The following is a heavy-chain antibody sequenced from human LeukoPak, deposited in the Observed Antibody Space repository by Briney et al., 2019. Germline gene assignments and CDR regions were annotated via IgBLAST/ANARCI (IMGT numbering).Heavy chain of an antibody. V-gene: IGHV3-30*02. J-gene: IGHJ4*02. Sequence: GGSLRLSCAASGFTFSSYGMHWVRQAPGKGLEWVAFIRYDGSNKYYADSVKGRFTISRDNSKNTLYLQMNSLRAEDTAVYYCAKESTPSKSIAVAGTPNFYFDYWGQGTLVTVSS. D-gene: IGHD6-19*01. CDR3: AKESTPSKSIAVAGTPNFYFDY. CDR1: GFTFSSYG. CDR2: IRYDGSNK.